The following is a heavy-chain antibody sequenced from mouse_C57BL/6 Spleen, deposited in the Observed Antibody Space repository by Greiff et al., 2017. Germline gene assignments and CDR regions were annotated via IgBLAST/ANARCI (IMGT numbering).Heavy chain of an antibody. CDR2: IYPCDGDT. J-gene: IGHJ1*03. CDR1: GYAFSSYR. CDR3: ARSSTLREYFDD. V-gene: IGHV1-80*01. D-gene: IGHD5-1*01. Sequence: VQLQQSGAELVKPGASVTISCKASGYAFSSYRMNWVKQRPGKGLEWIGQIYPCDGDTKYNEKFKGKATLTADKSSSTAYMQLSSLTSDDSAVYFCARSSTLREYFDDWGTGTTVTVSS.